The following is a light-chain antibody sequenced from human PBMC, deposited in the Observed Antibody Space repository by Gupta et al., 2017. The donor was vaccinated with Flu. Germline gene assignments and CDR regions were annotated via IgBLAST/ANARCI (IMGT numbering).Light chain of an antibody. CDR3: QPAGRWPIP. CDR1: QFIGDR. CDR2: GAS. J-gene: IGKJ2*01. V-gene: IGKV3D-15*01. Sequence: IMTQSPATLSVSPGERVTLSCRASQFIGDRLAWYQQKPGQSPTLLIYGASTRAPGIPARFRGSGSGTAFTLTISSLQSEDIAVYSCQPAGRWPIPFGQGTKLQIK.